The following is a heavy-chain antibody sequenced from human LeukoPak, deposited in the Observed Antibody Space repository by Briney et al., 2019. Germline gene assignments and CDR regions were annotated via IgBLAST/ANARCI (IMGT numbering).Heavy chain of an antibody. CDR3: ARDRGSYSSGFSD. D-gene: IGHD6-19*01. V-gene: IGHV4-59*01. Sequence: SETLSLTCTVSGGSISSYYWSWIRQPPGKGLEWIGYIYYSGSTNYNPSLKSRVTISVDTSKNQFSLKLSSVTAADTAVYYCARDRGSYSSGFSDRGQGTLVTVSS. CDR1: GGSISSYY. J-gene: IGHJ4*02. CDR2: IYYSGST.